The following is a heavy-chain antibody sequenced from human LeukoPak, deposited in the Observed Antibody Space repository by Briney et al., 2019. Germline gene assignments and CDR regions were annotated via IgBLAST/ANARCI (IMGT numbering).Heavy chain of an antibody. V-gene: IGHV3-23*01. CDR3: AKDAWRFGDSLLYYSDY. CDR2: IRIIGCST. Sequence: GXSXRLSCAASGFTFSNYGMSWVRQAPGKGVEWVSVIRIIGCSTYYAYSVKCLFTISSDNSKNTLYLKMNSLRAEDTAVYYCAKDAWRFGDSLLYYSDYWGQGTLVTVSS. J-gene: IGHJ4*02. D-gene: IGHD3-10*01. CDR1: GFTFSNYG.